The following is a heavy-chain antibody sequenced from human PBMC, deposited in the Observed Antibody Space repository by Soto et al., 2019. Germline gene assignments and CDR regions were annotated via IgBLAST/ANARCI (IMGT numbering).Heavy chain of an antibody. CDR3: ANDKSGSWTCDY. D-gene: IGHD6-13*01. J-gene: IGHJ4*02. V-gene: IGHV3-30*18. CDR2: ISYDGSNK. CDR1: GFTFSSYA. Sequence: QVQLVESGGGVVQPGRSLRLSCAASGFTFSSYAMHWVRQAPGKGLEWVAVISYDGSNKYYADSVKGRFTVSRDHSQNTLYLQMNSLRAEDTAVYYCANDKSGSWTCDYWGQGTQVTVSS.